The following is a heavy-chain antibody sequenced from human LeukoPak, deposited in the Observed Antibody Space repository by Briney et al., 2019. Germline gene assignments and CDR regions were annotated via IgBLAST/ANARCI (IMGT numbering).Heavy chain of an antibody. CDR2: IYYSGST. Sequence: PSETLSLTCTVSGGSISSSSYYWGWIRQPPGKGLEWIGSIYYSGSTYYNPSLKSRVTISVDTSKNQFSLKLSSVTAADTAVYYCAPYYYDSSGYPVAYFDYWGQGTLVTVSS. J-gene: IGHJ4*02. D-gene: IGHD3-22*01. CDR3: APYYYDSSGYPVAYFDY. CDR1: GGSISSSSYY. V-gene: IGHV4-39*07.